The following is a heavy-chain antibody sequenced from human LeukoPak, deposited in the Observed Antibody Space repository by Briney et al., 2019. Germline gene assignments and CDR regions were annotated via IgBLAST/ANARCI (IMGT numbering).Heavy chain of an antibody. V-gene: IGHV4-61*01. Sequence: PSGTLSLTCTVSGGSFSSGSYYWSWIRQPPGKGLEWIGYIYYSGSTNYNPSLKSRVTISVDTSKNQFSLKLSSVTATDTAIYHCAKLPGSPYNWFDPWGQGTLVTVSS. CDR3: AKLPGSPYNWFDP. J-gene: IGHJ5*02. CDR1: GGSFSSGSYY. CDR2: IYYSGST.